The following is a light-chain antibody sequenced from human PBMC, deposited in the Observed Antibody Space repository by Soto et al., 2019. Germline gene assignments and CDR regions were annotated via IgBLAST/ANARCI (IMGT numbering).Light chain of an antibody. J-gene: IGKJ1*01. CDR3: HQYSNWPQWT. Sequence: ILMTPXXXXLXVXPXDQASLSXRASQSAISNLAWYQQKPCQAPTHLILGATTRATGSPAWFSGSGSGTEFTLTISSLQSEDFAVTYSHQYSNWPQWTFGRGTKVDI. V-gene: IGKV3-15*01. CDR2: GAT. CDR1: QSAISN.